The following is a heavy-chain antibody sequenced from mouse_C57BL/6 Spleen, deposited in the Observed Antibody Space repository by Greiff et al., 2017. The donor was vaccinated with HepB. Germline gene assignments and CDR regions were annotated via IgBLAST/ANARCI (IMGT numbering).Heavy chain of an antibody. CDR2: IYPGDGDT. J-gene: IGHJ2*01. D-gene: IGHD1-1*01. CDR1: GYAFSSSW. Sequence: QVQLKQSGPELVKPGASVKISCKASGYAFSSSWMNWVKQRPGKGLEWIGRIYPGDGDTNYNGKFKGKATLTADKSSSTAYMQLSSLTSEDSAVYFCAIYGSSSLSDYWGQGTTLTVSS. CDR3: AIYGSSSLSDY. V-gene: IGHV1-82*01.